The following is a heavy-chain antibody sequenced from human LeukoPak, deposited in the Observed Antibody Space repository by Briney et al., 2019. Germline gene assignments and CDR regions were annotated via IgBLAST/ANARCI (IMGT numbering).Heavy chain of an antibody. CDR1: GFTFSSYE. CDR2: ISSSGSTI. V-gene: IGHV3-48*03. J-gene: IGHJ5*02. CDR3: ARDHSSSGWYEAWFDP. Sequence: PGGSLRLSCAASGFTFSSYEMNWVRQAPGKGLEWVSYISSSGSTIYYADSVKGRFTISRDNDKNSLYLQMNSLRAEDTAVYYCARDHSSSGWYEAWFDPWGQGTLVTVSS. D-gene: IGHD6-19*01.